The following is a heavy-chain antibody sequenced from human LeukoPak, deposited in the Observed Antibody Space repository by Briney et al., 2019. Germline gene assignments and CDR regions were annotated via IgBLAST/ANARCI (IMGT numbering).Heavy chain of an antibody. V-gene: IGHV1-2*02. Sequence: GASVKVSCKASGYTFTDYYIHWVRQAPGQGLEWMGRIDPDSGGTNYPQKFQGRVTMTRDTSISTAYMDLSRLRSDDTAVDYCAREYYDSSGRKHAFENWGQGTVVTVSS. CDR2: IDPDSGGT. CDR3: AREYYDSSGRKHAFEN. J-gene: IGHJ3*02. CDR1: GYTFTDYY. D-gene: IGHD3-22*01.